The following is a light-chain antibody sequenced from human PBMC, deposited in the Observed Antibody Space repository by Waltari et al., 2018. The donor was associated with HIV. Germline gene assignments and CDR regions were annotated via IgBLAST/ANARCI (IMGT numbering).Light chain of an antibody. CDR1: QSTGSSY. J-gene: IGKJ5*01. V-gene: IGKV3-20*01. Sequence: ENVLTQSPGTLSLSPGERATLSCRASQSTGSSYLAWYQQKPGQAPRLLIYGASSRAAGIPDRFRGSGSGTDFTLTISRVEPEDFAVYYCQQYGSSPSITFGQGTQLDIK. CDR3: QQYGSSPSIT. CDR2: GAS.